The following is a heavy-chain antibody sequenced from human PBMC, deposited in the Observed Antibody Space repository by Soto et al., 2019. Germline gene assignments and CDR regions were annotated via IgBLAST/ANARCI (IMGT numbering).Heavy chain of an antibody. CDR2: VKEDGSEK. J-gene: IGHJ4*02. CDR3: AGSSGWLFDY. D-gene: IGHD6-19*01. CDR1: GLTFSRYW. Sequence: GGSLRLSCAASGLTFSRYWMNWVRQAPGKGLEWVANVKEDGSEKYYVDSVKGRFTISRDNAKNSLYLQMNSLRAGDTAVYYCAGSSGWLFDYWGQGTLVTVSS. V-gene: IGHV3-7*05.